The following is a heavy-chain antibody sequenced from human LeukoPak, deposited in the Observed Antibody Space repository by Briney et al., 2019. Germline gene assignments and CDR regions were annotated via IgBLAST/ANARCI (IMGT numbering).Heavy chain of an antibody. D-gene: IGHD4-23*01. J-gene: IGHJ3*02. CDR1: GYSISSGYY. CDR2: IYHSGST. CDR3: ARSSPPSTVVTPEVAFDI. V-gene: IGHV4-38-2*01. Sequence: SETLSLTCAVSGYSISSGYYWGWIRQPPGKGLEWIGSIYHSGSTYYNPSLKSRVTISVDTSKNQFSLKLSSVSAADTAVYYCARSSPPSTVVTPEVAFDIWGQGTMVTVSS.